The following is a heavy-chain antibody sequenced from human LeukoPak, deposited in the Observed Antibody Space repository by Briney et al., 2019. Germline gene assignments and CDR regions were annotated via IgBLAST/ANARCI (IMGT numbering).Heavy chain of an antibody. V-gene: IGHV3-7*01. Sequence: PGGSLRLSCAASGFTFSTYWMSWVRQAPGKGLEWVANIKEDGSETYYVDSLRGRFTISSDNVKNSLYLQINSLRVEDTAVYYCGRDSFETDIDYWGQGTLVTVSS. D-gene: IGHD1-14*01. J-gene: IGHJ4*02. CDR3: GRDSFETDIDY. CDR1: GFTFSTYW. CDR2: IKEDGSET.